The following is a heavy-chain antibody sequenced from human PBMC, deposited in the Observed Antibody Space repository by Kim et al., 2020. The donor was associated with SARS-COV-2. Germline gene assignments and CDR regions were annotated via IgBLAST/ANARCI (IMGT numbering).Heavy chain of an antibody. J-gene: IGHJ4*02. CDR3: ARDPSIAAAGIRDY. V-gene: IGHV1-69*04. Sequence: AQKFQGRVTITADKSTSTAYMELSSLRSEDTAVYYCARDPSIAAAGIRDYWGQGTLVTVSS. D-gene: IGHD6-13*01.